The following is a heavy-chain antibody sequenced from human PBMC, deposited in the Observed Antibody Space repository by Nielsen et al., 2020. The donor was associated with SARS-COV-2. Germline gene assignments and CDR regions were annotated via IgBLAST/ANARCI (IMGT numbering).Heavy chain of an antibody. CDR3: AKDVSWLRGYFDY. D-gene: IGHD5-12*01. CDR2: ISWNSGSI. Sequence: SLKISCAASGFTFDDYAMHWVRQAPGKGLEWVSGISWNSGSIGYADSVKGRFTIARDDSSSTLFLQVSSLRTEDTALYYCAKDVSWLRGYFDYWGQGTLVTVSS. CDR1: GFTFDDYA. V-gene: IGHV3-9*01. J-gene: IGHJ4*02.